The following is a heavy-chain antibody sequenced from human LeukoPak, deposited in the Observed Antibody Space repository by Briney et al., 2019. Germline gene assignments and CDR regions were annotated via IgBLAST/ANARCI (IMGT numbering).Heavy chain of an antibody. CDR2: ISAYNGNT. J-gene: IGHJ4*02. D-gene: IGHD6-19*01. Sequence: ASVKVSCRASGHTFTSYGISWVRQAPGQGLEWMGWISAYNGNTNYAQKLQGRVTMTTDTSTSTAYMELRSLRSDDTAVYYCARGAIAVAVYYFDYWGQGTLVTVSS. CDR1: GHTFTSYG. CDR3: ARGAIAVAVYYFDY. V-gene: IGHV1-18*01.